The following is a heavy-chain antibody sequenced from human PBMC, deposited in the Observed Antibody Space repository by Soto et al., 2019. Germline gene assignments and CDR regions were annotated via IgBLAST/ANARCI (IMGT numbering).Heavy chain of an antibody. V-gene: IGHV1-24*01. D-gene: IGHD3-10*01. CDR1: GYTLTGTS. CDR3: TSLNPYFDV. Sequence: ASVKVSLKVFGYTLTGTSMHLVRQSPGKGLEWMGGFEPEDAETFYAQKFQGRVTMTEDSSTDTAYMELTNLTSADTAIYFCTSLNPYFDVWGQGTTVTVSS. CDR2: FEPEDAET. J-gene: IGHJ6*02.